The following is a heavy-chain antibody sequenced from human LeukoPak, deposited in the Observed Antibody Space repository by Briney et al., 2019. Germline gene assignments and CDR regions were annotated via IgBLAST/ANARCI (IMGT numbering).Heavy chain of an antibody. CDR3: ARPRDDFWSGYYWADAFDI. J-gene: IGHJ3*02. Sequence: GESLKISCKGSGYSFTSYWIGWVRQMPGKSLEWMWFIYPGDSDTRDSPSFQGQVTISADKSISTAYLQWSSLKASDTAIYYCARPRDDFWSGYYWADAFDIWGQGTMVTVSS. CDR1: GYSFTSYW. D-gene: IGHD3-3*01. V-gene: IGHV5-51*01. CDR2: IYPGDSDT.